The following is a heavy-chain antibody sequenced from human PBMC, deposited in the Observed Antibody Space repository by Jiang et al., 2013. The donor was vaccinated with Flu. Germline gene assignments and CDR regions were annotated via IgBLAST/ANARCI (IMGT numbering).Heavy chain of an antibody. CDR3: ARDGQLDYYGMDV. V-gene: IGHV3-30-3*01. CDR2: ISYDGSNK. Sequence: QLLESGGGVVQPGRSLRLSCAASGFTFSSYAMHWVRQAPGKGLEWVAVISYDGSNKYYADSVKGRFTISRDNSKNTLYLQMNSLRAEDTAVYYCARDGQLDYYGMDVWGQGTTVTVSS. J-gene: IGHJ6*02. D-gene: IGHD3-10*01. CDR1: GFTFSSYA.